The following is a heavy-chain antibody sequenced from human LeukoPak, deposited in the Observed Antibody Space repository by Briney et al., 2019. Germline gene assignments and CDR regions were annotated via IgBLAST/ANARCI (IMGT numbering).Heavy chain of an antibody. V-gene: IGHV4-31*03. CDR1: GGSISSGGNY. CDR2: IYYSGST. Sequence: PSETLSLTCTVSGGSISSGGNYWSWIRQHPGKGLEWIGYIYYSGSTYYNPSLKSRVTISVDTFKNQFSLKLSSVTAADTAVYYCASSRSSTSFDYWGQGTLVTVSS. J-gene: IGHJ4*02. D-gene: IGHD2-2*01. CDR3: ASSRSSTSFDY.